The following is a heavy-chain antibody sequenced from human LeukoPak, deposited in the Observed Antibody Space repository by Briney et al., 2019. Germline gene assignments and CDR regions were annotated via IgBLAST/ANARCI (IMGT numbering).Heavy chain of an antibody. Sequence: SETLSLTCAVYGGSFSGYYWSWIRQPPGKGLEWIGSIYYSGSTYYNPSLKSRVTISVDTSKNQFSLKLSSVTAADTAVYYCARHTYYDFWSGYYYFDYWGQGTLVTVSS. V-gene: IGHV4-34*01. CDR3: ARHTYYDFWSGYYYFDY. D-gene: IGHD3-3*01. CDR1: GGSFSGYY. J-gene: IGHJ4*02. CDR2: IYYSGST.